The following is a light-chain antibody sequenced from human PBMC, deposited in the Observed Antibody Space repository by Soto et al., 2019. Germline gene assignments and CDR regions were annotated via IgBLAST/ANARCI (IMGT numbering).Light chain of an antibody. J-gene: IGLJ3*02. CDR1: SRDIGSYNY. CDR3: SSYGASSTL. V-gene: IGLV2-14*03. CDR2: DVS. Sequence: QSALTQPASLSGSPGQSITISCTGTSRDIGSYNYVSWYQQHPGRAPKLMIFDVSYRPSGISDRFSGSKSGNTASLTISGLQPEDEADYYCSSYGASSTLFGGGTKLTVL.